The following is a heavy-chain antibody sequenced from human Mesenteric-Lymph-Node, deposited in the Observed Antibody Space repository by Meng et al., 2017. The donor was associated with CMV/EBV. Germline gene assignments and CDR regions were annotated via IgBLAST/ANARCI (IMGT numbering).Heavy chain of an antibody. V-gene: IGHV3-11*01. CDR3: ARFARHLDS. Sequence: LACAASGFTFSDYYMAWIRQTPQKGLERLSYISGSSHDIQYADSVKGRFTISRDNAKNSLFLQMDSLSAEDTAVYYCARFARHLDSWGQGALVTVSS. J-gene: IGHJ5*01. CDR1: GFTFSDYY. CDR2: ISGSSHDI.